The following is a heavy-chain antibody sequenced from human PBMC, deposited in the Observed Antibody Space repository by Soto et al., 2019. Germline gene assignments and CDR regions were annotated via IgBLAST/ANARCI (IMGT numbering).Heavy chain of an antibody. CDR3: ARSPGGVVTAMYYFDY. V-gene: IGHV1-18*01. D-gene: IGHD2-21*02. CDR2: ISAYNGNT. CDR1: GYTFTSYG. J-gene: IGHJ4*02. Sequence: ASVQVSCKASGYTFTSYGISWVRQAPGQGLEWMGWISAYNGNTNYAQKFQGWVTMTRDTSISTAYMELSRLRSDDTAVYYCARSPGGVVTAMYYFDYWGQGTLVTVSS.